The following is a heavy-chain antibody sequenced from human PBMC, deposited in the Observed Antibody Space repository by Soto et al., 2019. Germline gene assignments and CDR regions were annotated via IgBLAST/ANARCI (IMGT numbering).Heavy chain of an antibody. J-gene: IGHJ6*02. CDR2: ISYDGSNK. CDR1: GFTFSSYG. CDR3: AKDRDCSSTSCYFPRLGRGMDV. Sequence: GGSLRLSCAASGFTFSSYGMHWVRQAPGKWLEWVAVISYDGSNKYYADSVKGRFTISRDNSKNTLYLQMNSLRAEDTAVYYCAKDRDCSSTSCYFPRLGRGMDVWGQGXTVTVYS. D-gene: IGHD2-2*01. V-gene: IGHV3-30*18.